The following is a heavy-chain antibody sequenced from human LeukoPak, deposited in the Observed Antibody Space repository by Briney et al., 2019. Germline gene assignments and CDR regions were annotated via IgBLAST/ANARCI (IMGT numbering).Heavy chain of an antibody. V-gene: IGHV4-39*07. D-gene: IGHD4-17*01. CDR3: ARDQSRTTVTTVDYYFDY. CDR1: GGSISSSSYY. J-gene: IGHJ4*02. Sequence: PSETLSLTCTVSGGSISSSSYYWGWIRQPPGKGLEWIGSIYYSGSTYYNPSLKSRVTISVDTSKNQFSLKLSSVTAADTAVYYCARDQSRTTVTTVDYYFDYWGQGTLVTVSS. CDR2: IYYSGST.